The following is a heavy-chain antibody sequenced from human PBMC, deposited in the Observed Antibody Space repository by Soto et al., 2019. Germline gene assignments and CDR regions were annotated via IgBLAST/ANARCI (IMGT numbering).Heavy chain of an antibody. CDR1: GGTFSSYT. V-gene: IGHV1-69*04. CDR2: IIPILGIA. D-gene: IGHD3-10*01. J-gene: IGHJ4*02. CDR3: ARDLTNGGFGELGY. Sequence: ASVKVSCKASGGTFSSYTISWVRQAPGQGLEWMGRIIPILGIANYAQKFQGRVTITADKSTSTAYMELSSLRSEDTAVYYCARDLTNGGFGELGYWGQGTLVTVSS.